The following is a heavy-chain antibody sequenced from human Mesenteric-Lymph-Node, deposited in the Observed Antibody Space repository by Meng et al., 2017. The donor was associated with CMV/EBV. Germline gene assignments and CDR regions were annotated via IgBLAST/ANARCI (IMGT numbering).Heavy chain of an antibody. CDR1: GESISSFYD. J-gene: IGHJ5*02. CDR2: VHYTGST. D-gene: IGHD6-19*01. CDR3: ARPFPSWQSPRLDPFGA. Sequence: LRESGSGHVMPSAPLPPTCPVSGESISSFYDWGWIRQPQGRGLEWIGSVHYTGSTYYSPSLKSRVTVSVDTSKNQFSLRLTSVTAADTAVYYCARPFPSWQSPRLDPFGAWGQGTLVTVSS. V-gene: IGHV4-39*01.